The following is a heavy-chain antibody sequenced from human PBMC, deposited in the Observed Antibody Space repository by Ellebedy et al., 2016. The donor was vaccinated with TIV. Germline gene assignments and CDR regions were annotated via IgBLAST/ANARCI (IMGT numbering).Heavy chain of an antibody. D-gene: IGHD1-26*01. J-gene: IGHJ4*02. V-gene: IGHV3-23*01. CDR2: ISGSASNT. Sequence: GGSLRLXCAASGFTFSSYTMNWVRQAPGKGLEWVSAISGSASNTYYADSVKGRVTISRDNSKNTLYLEMNSLRAEDTAVYYCAKGSWELLSAFEYWGQGTLVTVSS. CDR1: GFTFSSYT. CDR3: AKGSWELLSAFEY.